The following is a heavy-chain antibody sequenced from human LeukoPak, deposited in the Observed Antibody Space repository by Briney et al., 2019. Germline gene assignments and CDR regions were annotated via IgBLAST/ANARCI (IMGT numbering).Heavy chain of an antibody. CDR2: ISGSGGST. CDR1: GFTFSSYA. Sequence: GGSLRLSCAASGFTFSSYAMSWVRQAPGKGLEWVSAISGSGGSTYYADSVKGRFTISRDNSKNTLYLQMNSLRAEDTAVYYCAKDSRRGYSGDDHVVVAAQFDYWGQGTLVTVSS. CDR3: AKDSRRGYSGDDHVVVAAQFDY. J-gene: IGHJ4*02. V-gene: IGHV3-23*01. D-gene: IGHD2-15*01.